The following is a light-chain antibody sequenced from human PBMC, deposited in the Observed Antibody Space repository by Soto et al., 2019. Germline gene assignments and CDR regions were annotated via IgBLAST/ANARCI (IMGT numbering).Light chain of an antibody. CDR2: GAS. J-gene: IGKJ1*01. Sequence: EIVLTQSPGTLSLSPGEDATLSRRASQSVDSNYLAWYQQKPGQTPRLLIYGASSRATGIPDRFSGSGSGTDFTLTISRLEPEDFAVYYCQQYGSSRTFGQGTKVDIK. CDR3: QQYGSSRT. V-gene: IGKV3-20*01. CDR1: QSVDSNY.